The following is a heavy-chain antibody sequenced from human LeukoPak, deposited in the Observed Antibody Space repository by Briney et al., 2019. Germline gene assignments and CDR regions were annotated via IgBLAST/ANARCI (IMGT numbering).Heavy chain of an antibody. CDR1: GGSFSGYY. CDR3: ARDNVVVVPAAMPLNWFDP. Sequence: SETLSLTCAVYGGSFSGYYWSWIRQPPGKGLGWIREINHSGSTNYNPSLKSRVSISVDTSKKQFSLKLSSVTAADTAVYYCARDNVVVVPAAMPLNWFDPWGQGTLVTVSS. D-gene: IGHD2-2*01. J-gene: IGHJ5*02. V-gene: IGHV4-34*01. CDR2: INHSGST.